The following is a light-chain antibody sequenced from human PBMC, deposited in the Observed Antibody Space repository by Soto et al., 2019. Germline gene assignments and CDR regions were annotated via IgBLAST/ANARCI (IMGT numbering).Light chain of an antibody. J-gene: IGLJ3*02. CDR2: RDS. CDR3: QVWDPGLDHRGM. Sequence: SYELTQPLSVSVALGQTARITCGGNNIGSKNVHWYQQKPGQAPVLVIYRDSNRPSGIPERFSGSNSGTTATLTISRVEAGDEADFYCQVWDPGLDHRGMFGGGTKVTVL. CDR1: NIGSKN. V-gene: IGLV3-9*01.